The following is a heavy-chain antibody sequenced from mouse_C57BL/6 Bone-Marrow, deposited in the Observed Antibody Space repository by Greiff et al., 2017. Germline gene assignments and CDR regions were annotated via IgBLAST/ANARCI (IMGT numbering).Heavy chain of an antibody. CDR3: ARHEEDYYGRGYFDY. CDR2: FYPGSGSI. CDR1: GYTFTEYT. V-gene: IGHV1-62-2*01. J-gene: IGHJ2*01. D-gene: IGHD1-1*01. Sequence: VQLQQSGAELVKPGASVKLSCKASGYTFTEYTIHWVKQRSGQGLEWIGWFYPGSGSIKYNEKFKDKATLTADKSSSTDYMELSRMTSEDSAVYFCARHEEDYYGRGYFDYWGQGTTLTVSS.